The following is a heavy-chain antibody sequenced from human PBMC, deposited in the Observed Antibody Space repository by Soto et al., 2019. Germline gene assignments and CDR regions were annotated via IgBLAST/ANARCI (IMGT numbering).Heavy chain of an antibody. D-gene: IGHD2-15*01. V-gene: IGHV3-23*01. CDR3: SKSRANLLGIFAFDI. CDR1: GFTFSSYA. CDR2: ISGSGGST. Sequence: GGSLRLSCAASGFTFSSYAMSWVRQAPGKGLEWVSAISGSGGSTYYADSVKGRFTISRDNSKNTLYLQMNSLRAEDTSVYSCSKSRANLLGIFAFDIWGQGTMVTVSS. J-gene: IGHJ3*02.